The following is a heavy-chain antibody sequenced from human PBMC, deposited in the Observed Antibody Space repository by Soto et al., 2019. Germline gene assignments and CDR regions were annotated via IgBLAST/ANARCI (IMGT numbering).Heavy chain of an antibody. CDR1: GDSVSSYY. CDR2: IYISGST. Sequence: SETLSLTCTVSGDSVSSYYWSWIRQPAGRGLEWIGRIYISGSTDYNPSLKGRVSMSVDRSKYQFSLKLTSVTAADTAVYYCVRDCSGGGCYSDYGMDVWGQGTTVTVSS. D-gene: IGHD2-15*01. J-gene: IGHJ6*02. CDR3: VRDCSGGGCYSDYGMDV. V-gene: IGHV4-4*07.